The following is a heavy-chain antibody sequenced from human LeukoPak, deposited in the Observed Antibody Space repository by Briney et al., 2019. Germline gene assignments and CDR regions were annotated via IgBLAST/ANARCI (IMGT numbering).Heavy chain of an antibody. V-gene: IGHV3-33*01. CDR3: AREVTNDAFDI. Sequence: GGSLRLSCAASGFSFSSYGMHWVRQAPGKGLEWVAVIWSDGRNKFYADSVKGRFTVSRDNSKNTLFLQMSSLRADDTALYYCAREVTNDAFDIWGQGTMVTVPS. J-gene: IGHJ3*02. CDR1: GFSFSSYG. CDR2: IWSDGRNK. D-gene: IGHD4-17*01.